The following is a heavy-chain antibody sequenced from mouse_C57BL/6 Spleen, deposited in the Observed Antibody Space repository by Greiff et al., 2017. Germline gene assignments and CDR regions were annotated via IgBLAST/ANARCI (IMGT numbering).Heavy chain of an antibody. CDR3: ARWYSNYYFDY. D-gene: IGHD2-5*01. CDR2: IDPSDSYT. V-gene: IGHV1-50*01. J-gene: IGHJ2*01. Sequence: QVQLQQPGAELVKPGASVKLSCKASGYTFTSYWMQWVKQRPGQGLEWIGEIDPSDSYTNYNQKFKGKATLTVDPSSSTAYMQLSSLTSEDSAVYYCARWYSNYYFDYWGQGTTLTVSS. CDR1: GYTFTSYW.